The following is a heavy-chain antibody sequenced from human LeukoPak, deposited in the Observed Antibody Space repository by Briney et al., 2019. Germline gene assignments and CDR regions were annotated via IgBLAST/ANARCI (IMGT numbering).Heavy chain of an antibody. CDR3: ARQGKYSYGYILDY. J-gene: IGHJ4*02. D-gene: IGHD5-18*01. Sequence: GGSLRLFCAGSGYTFSSYSMNRVRQAPGKRLEWVSSISSSSSYIYYADSVKGRFTISRDNAKNSLYLQMNSLRTEDTAVYYCARQGKYSYGYILDYWGQGTLVTVSS. V-gene: IGHV3-21*01. CDR1: GYTFSSYS. CDR2: ISSSSSYI.